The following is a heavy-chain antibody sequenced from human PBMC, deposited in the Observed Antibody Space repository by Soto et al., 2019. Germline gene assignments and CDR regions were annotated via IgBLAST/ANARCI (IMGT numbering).Heavy chain of an antibody. V-gene: IGHV3-23*01. J-gene: IGHJ6*02. CDR1: GFTFSSYS. CDR3: AKVILKSQYGMDV. D-gene: IGHD2-15*01. Sequence: GSLRLSCAASGFTFSSYSMGWVPQAPGKGLEWVSAISGSGGSTYYADSVKGRFTISRDNSKNTLYLQMNSLRAEDTAVYYCAKVILKSQYGMDVWGQGTTVTVSS. CDR2: ISGSGGST.